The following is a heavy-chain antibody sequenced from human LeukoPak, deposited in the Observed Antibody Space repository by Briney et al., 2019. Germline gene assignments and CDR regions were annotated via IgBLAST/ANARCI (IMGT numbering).Heavy chain of an antibody. CDR2: IYYSGST. Sequence: SETLSLTCTVSGGSISSYYWSWIRQPPGKGLEWIGYIYYSGSTNYNPSLKSRVTISVDTSKNQFSLKLSSVTAADTAVYYCARGPIPGYDSWSAQLYYMDVWGKGTTVTVSS. D-gene: IGHD3-3*01. CDR3: ARGPIPGYDSWSAQLYYMDV. J-gene: IGHJ6*03. V-gene: IGHV4-59*08. CDR1: GGSISSYY.